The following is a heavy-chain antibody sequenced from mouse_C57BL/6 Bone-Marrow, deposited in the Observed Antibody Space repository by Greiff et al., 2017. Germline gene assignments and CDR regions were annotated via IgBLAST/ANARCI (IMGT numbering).Heavy chain of an antibody. V-gene: IGHV1-81*01. CDR2: IYPRSGNT. CDR3: AAYSNDGAY. Sequence: QVQLQQSGAELARPGASVKLSCKASGYTFTSYGISWVKQRTGQGLEWIGEIYPRSGNTYYNEKFKGKATLTADKSSSTAYMELRSLTSEDSAVYFCAAYSNDGAYWGQGTRVTVSA. D-gene: IGHD2-12*01. CDR1: GYTFTSYG. J-gene: IGHJ3*01.